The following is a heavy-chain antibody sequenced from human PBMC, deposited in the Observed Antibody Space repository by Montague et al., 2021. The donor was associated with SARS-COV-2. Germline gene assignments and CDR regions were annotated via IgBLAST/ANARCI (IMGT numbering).Heavy chain of an antibody. V-gene: IGHV4-39*01. CDR1: GGSISSSDSY. Sequence: SETLSLTCTVSGGSISSSDSYWGWIRQPPGKGLEWIGNIYYSGTTYYNPSLKSRITMAVDTSKNQFSLNLISVTAADTAVYFCGRMGAAHRLNNWFDPWGQGALVTVSS. D-gene: IGHD1-26*01. CDR3: GRMGAAHRLNNWFDP. CDR2: IYYSGTT. J-gene: IGHJ5*02.